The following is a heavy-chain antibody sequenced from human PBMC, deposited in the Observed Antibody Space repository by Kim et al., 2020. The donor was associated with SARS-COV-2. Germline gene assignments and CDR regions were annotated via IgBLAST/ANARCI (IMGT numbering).Heavy chain of an antibody. Sequence: DSVNGQFTISSDNSKNTLYLQMNSLRTEDTALFYCAREGCWGDCYGMELWGKGTAVTVSS. J-gene: IGHJ6*04. D-gene: IGHD3-16*01. V-gene: IGHV3-30*01. CDR3: AREGCWGDCYGMEL.